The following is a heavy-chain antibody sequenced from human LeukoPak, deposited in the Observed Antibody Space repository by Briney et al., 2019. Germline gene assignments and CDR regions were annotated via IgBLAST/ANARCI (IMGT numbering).Heavy chain of an antibody. CDR1: GFTFSSYA. CDR3: ARQGGLGNYATGSWFDP. D-gene: IGHD1-7*01. CDR2: IWYEGTNK. Sequence: HAGGSLRLSCAASGFTFSSYAMSWVRQAPGKGLEWVAVIWYEGTNKYYADSVKGRFTISRDNSKNTLYLQMDSLRAEDTAMYYCARQGGLGNYATGSWFDPWGQGTLFTVSS. V-gene: IGHV3-33*08. J-gene: IGHJ5*02.